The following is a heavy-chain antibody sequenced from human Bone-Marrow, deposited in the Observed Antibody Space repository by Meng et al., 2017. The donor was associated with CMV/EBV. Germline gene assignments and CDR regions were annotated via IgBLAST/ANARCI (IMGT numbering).Heavy chain of an antibody. V-gene: IGHV3-48*03. J-gene: IGHJ4*02. CDR3: ARDPIRGSSSTSRVFDY. CDR1: GGSVNSHH. CDR2: ISSSGSSI. D-gene: IGHD6-6*01. Sequence: LSLTCTVSGGSVNSHHWIWFRRAPGKGLEWVSYISSSGSSIYYADSVKGRFTMSRDNAKNSLYLQMNSLRAEDTAVYYCARDPIRGSSSTSRVFDYWGQGTLVTVSS.